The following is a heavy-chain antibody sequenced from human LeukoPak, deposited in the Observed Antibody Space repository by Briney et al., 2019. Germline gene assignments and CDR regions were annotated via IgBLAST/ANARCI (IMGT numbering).Heavy chain of an antibody. D-gene: IGHD3-10*01. V-gene: IGHV1-2*04. CDR2: INPDSGVT. Sequence: GASVKVSCKAAGYRFTGYFTHWVRQAPGQGLEWMGHINPDSGVTTYAQRFRGLVTLTRDTSSSTAYMELNSLRSDDTARYFCARDKDRYGSGPFDHWGQGTLVTVSS. CDR3: ARDKDRYGSGPFDH. J-gene: IGHJ4*01. CDR1: GYRFTGYF.